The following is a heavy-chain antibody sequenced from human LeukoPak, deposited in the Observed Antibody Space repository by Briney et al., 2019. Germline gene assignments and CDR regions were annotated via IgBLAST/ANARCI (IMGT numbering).Heavy chain of an antibody. CDR2: ITSSGSTI. CDR1: GFTFSSYE. CDR3: AREGPYYFDY. V-gene: IGHV3-48*03. J-gene: IGHJ4*02. Sequence: GESLRLSCAASGFTFSSYEVNWVRQAPGKGLEWVSYITSSGSTIYYADSVKGRFTISRDNAKNSLYVLMNSLRAENTAVYYCAREGPYYFDYWGQGTLVTVSS.